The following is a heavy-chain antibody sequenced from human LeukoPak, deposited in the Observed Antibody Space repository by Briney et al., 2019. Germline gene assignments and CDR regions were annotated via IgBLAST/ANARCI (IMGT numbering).Heavy chain of an antibody. CDR1: GGSFSGCY. CDR3: ARRIRWEYYFDY. Sequence: PSETLSLTCAVYGGSFSGCYWSWIRQPPGKGLEWIGEINHSGSTNYNPSLKSRVTISVDTSKNQFSLKLSSVTAADTAVYYCARRIRWEYYFDYWGQGTLVTVSS. D-gene: IGHD1-26*01. CDR2: INHSGST. J-gene: IGHJ4*02. V-gene: IGHV4-34*01.